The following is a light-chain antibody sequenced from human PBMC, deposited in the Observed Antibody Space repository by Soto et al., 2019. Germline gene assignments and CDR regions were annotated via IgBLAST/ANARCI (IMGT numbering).Light chain of an antibody. CDR2: EVS. V-gene: IGLV2-14*01. J-gene: IGLJ1*01. CDR3: ISYTSSSTSYV. Sequence: QSVLTQPASVSRAPGQSITLYCTGTSSGVGGYNYVAWYQQHPGKVPRLMIYEVSNRPSGVSNRFSGSKSGSTASLTISGLQAEDEADYYCISYTSSSTSYVFGTGTKVTVL. CDR1: SSGVGGYNY.